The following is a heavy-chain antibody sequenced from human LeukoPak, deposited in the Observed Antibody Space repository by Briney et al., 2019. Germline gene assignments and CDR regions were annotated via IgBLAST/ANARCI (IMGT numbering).Heavy chain of an antibody. CDR2: IYYSGST. CDR1: GGSISSGGYY. V-gene: IGHV4-39*01. D-gene: IGHD3-22*01. J-gene: IGHJ3*02. Sequence: SQTLSLTCAVSGGSISSGGYYWGWIRQPPGKGLEWIGSIYYSGSTYYNPSLKSRVTISVDTSKNQFSLKLSSVTAADTAVYYCATRQPYYYDSSGYAFDIWGQGTMVTVSS. CDR3: ATRQPYYYDSSGYAFDI.